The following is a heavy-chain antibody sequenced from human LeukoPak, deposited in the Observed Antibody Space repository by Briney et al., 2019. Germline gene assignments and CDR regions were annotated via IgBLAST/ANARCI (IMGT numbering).Heavy chain of an antibody. CDR3: ARDPGYSYVSP. V-gene: IGHV4-30-4*08. CDR2: IYYSGST. Sequence: SETLSLTCTVSGGSISSGDYYWSWIRQPPGKGLEWIGDIYYSGSTYYNPSLKSRVTISVDTSKNQFSLKLSSVTAADTAVYYCARDPGYSYVSPWGQGTLVTVSS. CDR1: GGSISSGDYY. J-gene: IGHJ5*02. D-gene: IGHD5-18*01.